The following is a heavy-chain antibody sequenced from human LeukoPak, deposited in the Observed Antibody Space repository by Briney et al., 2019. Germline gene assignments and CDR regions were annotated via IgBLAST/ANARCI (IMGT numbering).Heavy chain of an antibody. CDR1: GGSISSYY. CDR2: IYYSGST. J-gene: IGHJ4*02. D-gene: IGHD3-10*01. CDR3: AREWGSGALGYYFDY. Sequence: SETRSLTCTVSGGSISSYYWSWIRQPPGKGLEWIGYIYYSGSTNYNPSLKSRVTISVDTSKNQFSLKLSSVTAADTAVYYCAREWGSGALGYYFDYWGQGTLVTVSS. V-gene: IGHV4-59*01.